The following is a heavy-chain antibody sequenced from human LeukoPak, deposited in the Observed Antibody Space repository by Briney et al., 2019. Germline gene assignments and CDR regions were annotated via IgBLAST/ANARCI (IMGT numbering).Heavy chain of an antibody. CDR2: ISYDGSNK. D-gene: IGHD1-26*01. J-gene: IGHJ3*02. Sequence: GGSLRLSCAASGFTFSSYGMHWVRQAPGKGLEWVAVISYDGSNKYYADSVKGRFTISRDNSKNTLYLQMNSLRAEDTAVYYCAKTRIVGATADAFDIWGQGTMVTVSS. CDR3: AKTRIVGATADAFDI. CDR1: GFTFSSYG. V-gene: IGHV3-30*18.